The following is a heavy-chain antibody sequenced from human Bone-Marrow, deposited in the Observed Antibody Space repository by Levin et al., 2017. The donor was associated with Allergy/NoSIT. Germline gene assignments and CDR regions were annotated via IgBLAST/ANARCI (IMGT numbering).Heavy chain of an antibody. J-gene: IGHJ4*02. V-gene: IGHV3-49*04. CDR2: IRDSGFGGTT. CDR1: GFTFGDCA. Sequence: GGSLRLSCRGSGFTFGDCALTWVRQASGKGLEWLGFIRDSGFGGTTEYAASVKGRFTISRDDSKSIAYLQMNDLKIEDTAVYYCTTADSAVKFDYWGQGVQVTVSS. CDR3: TTADSAVKFDY. D-gene: IGHD3-16*02.